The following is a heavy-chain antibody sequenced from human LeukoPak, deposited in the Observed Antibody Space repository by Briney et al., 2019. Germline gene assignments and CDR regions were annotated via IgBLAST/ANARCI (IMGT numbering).Heavy chain of an antibody. J-gene: IGHJ4*02. CDR3: TRGGSVPATRSFDY. CDR1: VFTVSSDY. D-gene: IGHD6-19*01. CDR2: IYSGGTT. Sequence: GGSLRLSCSASVFTVSSDYMSWVRQAPGKGLAWLSVIYSGGTTYYADSVKGRFTISRDNSKNTVYLQMNSLRVEDTAMYYCTRGGSVPATRSFDYWGQGTLVTVSS. V-gene: IGHV3-66*01.